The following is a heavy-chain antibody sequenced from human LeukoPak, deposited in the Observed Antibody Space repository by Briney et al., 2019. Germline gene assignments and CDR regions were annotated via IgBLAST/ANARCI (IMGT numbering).Heavy chain of an antibody. Sequence: SETLSLTCTVSGGSISSGDYYWSWIRQPPGEGLEWIGYIYYSGCTYYNPSLKSRVTISVDTSKNQFSLKLSSVTAADTAVYYCARFSNLEYYYYGMDVWGQGTTVTVSS. CDR3: ARFSNLEYYYYGMDV. CDR2: IYYSGCT. D-gene: IGHD4-11*01. V-gene: IGHV4-30-4*01. CDR1: GGSISSGDYY. J-gene: IGHJ6*02.